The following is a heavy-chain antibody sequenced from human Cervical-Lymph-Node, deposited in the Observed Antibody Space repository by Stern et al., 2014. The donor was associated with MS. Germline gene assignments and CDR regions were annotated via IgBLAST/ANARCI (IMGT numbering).Heavy chain of an antibody. CDR1: GGSIDSRYYY. J-gene: IGHJ4*02. Sequence: QVQLVESGPGLVKPSETLSLTCTVSGGSIDSRYYYWAWIRQPPGKGLEWIGSIYYGGGTYYNPSLQSRVTISVDTSKNQFSLKLTSVTAPDTAVYYCARRGVERWHDNWGQGTLVTVSS. V-gene: IGHV4-39*01. CDR3: ARRGVERWHDN. CDR2: IYYGGGT. D-gene: IGHD3-10*01.